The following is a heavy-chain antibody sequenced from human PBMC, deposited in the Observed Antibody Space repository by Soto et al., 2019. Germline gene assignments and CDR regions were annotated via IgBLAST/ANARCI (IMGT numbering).Heavy chain of an antibody. CDR2: IIPMLGIA. CDR3: ARDRDYYDSSGFQRDYHYYGMDV. D-gene: IGHD3-22*01. CDR1: GGSFSDYA. V-gene: IGHV1-69*01. Sequence: QVQLVQSGAEVKKPGSSVKVSCQASGGSFSDYAISWVRQAPGQGLEWMGGIIPMLGIADNAQKFQGRVIITADEYTSTVYMELSSLRSEDTAVYYCARDRDYYDSSGFQRDYHYYGMDVWGQGTTVTV. J-gene: IGHJ6*02.